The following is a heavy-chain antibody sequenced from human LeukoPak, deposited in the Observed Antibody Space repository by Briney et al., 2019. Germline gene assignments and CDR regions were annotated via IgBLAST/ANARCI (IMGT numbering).Heavy chain of an antibody. J-gene: IGHJ5*02. CDR1: GGSISSSSYY. CDR3: ASQPSGWFDP. V-gene: IGHV4-39*01. CDR2: IYYSGST. Sequence: SGTLSLTCTVSGGSISSSSYYWGWIRQPPGKGLEWIGSIYYSGSTYYNPSLKSRVTISVDTSKNQFSLKLSSVTAADTAVYYCASQPSGWFDPWGQGTLVTVSS. D-gene: IGHD6-25*01.